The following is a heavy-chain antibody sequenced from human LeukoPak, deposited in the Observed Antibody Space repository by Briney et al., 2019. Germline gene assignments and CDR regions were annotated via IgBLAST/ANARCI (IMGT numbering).Heavy chain of an antibody. V-gene: IGHV5-51*01. CDR2: IYPGDSDT. Sequence: GESLKISCKGSGYSFTSYRIGWVRQMPGKGLEWMGIIYPGDSDTRYSPSFQGQVTISADKSISTAYLQWSSLKASDTAMYYCARSSYYYDSSGYLDAFDIWGQGTMVTVSS. CDR1: GYSFTSYR. CDR3: ARSSYYYDSSGYLDAFDI. J-gene: IGHJ3*02. D-gene: IGHD3-22*01.